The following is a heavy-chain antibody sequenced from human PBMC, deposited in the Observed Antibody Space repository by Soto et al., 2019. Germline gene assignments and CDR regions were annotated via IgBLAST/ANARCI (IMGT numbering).Heavy chain of an antibody. CDR1: GGSFSGYY. V-gene: IGHV4-34*01. J-gene: IGHJ4*02. CDR3: ARSDSSSWYPVVDY. Sequence: PSETLSLTCAVYGGSFSGYYWSWIRQPPGKGLEWIGEINHSGSTNYNPSLKSRVTISVDTSKNQFSLKLSSVTAADTAAYYCARSDSSSWYPVVDYWGQGTLVTVSS. D-gene: IGHD6-13*01. CDR2: INHSGST.